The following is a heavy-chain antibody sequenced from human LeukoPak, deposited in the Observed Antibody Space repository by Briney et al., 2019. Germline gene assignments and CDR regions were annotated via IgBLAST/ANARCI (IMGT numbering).Heavy chain of an antibody. D-gene: IGHD3-16*01. Sequence: SETLSLTCTVSGGSISSYYWSWIRQPPGKGLEWIGYIYTSGSTNYNPSLKSRVTISVDTSKNQFSLKPSSVTAADTAVYYCARLAVSGYNFDPWGQGTLVTVSS. J-gene: IGHJ5*02. CDR2: IYTSGST. CDR3: ARLAVSGYNFDP. CDR1: GGSISSYY. V-gene: IGHV4-4*09.